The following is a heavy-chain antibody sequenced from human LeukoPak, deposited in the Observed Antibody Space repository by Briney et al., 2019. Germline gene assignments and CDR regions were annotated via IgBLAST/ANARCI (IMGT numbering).Heavy chain of an antibody. J-gene: IGHJ4*02. CDR1: GFTFSSYG. V-gene: IGHV3-30*03. D-gene: IGHD4-11*01. Sequence: GGSLRLSCAASGFTFSSYGMHWVRQAPGKGLEWVAVISYDGSNKYYADSVQGRFTISRDNSKNTLYLQMNSLRAEDTAVYYCARKTTTFDYWGQGTLVTVSS. CDR2: ISYDGSNK. CDR3: ARKTTTFDY.